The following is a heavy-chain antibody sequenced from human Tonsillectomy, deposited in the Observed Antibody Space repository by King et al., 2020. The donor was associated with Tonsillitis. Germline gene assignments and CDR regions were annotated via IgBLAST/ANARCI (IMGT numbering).Heavy chain of an antibody. J-gene: IGHJ4*02. Sequence: VQLVESGGGVVPPGGSLRLSCAASGFTFDRIGMHWVRQAPGKGLEWVTLISYDGSHKYYADSVRGRFTISRDNSKNTLYLQMNSLTAEDTAVYYCETTAMTEELGDYWGQGTLVTVSS. CDR3: ETTAMTEELGDY. V-gene: IGHV3-30*03. CDR1: GFTFDRIG. D-gene: IGHD1-26*01. CDR2: ISYDGSHK.